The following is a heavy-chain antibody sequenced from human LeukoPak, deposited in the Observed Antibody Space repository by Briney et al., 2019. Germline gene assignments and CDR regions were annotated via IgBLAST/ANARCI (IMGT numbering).Heavy chain of an antibody. Sequence: GESLKISCKGSGYSFTTYWVGWVRQMPGKGLEWMGIIFPSDSDTRYSPSFQGQVTISADKSISTAYLQWSSLKASDTAIYYCTRGRPIDYWGQGTLVTVSS. CDR3: TRGRPIDY. V-gene: IGHV5-51*01. CDR1: GYSFTTYW. CDR2: IFPSDSDT. J-gene: IGHJ4*02.